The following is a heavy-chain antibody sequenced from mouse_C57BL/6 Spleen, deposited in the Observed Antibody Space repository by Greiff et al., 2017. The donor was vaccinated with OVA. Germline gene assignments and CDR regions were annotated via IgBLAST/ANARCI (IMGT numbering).Heavy chain of an antibody. CDR3: ARGHYYGSSYWYFDV. J-gene: IGHJ1*03. D-gene: IGHD1-1*01. Sequence: EVMLVESEGGLVQPGSSMKLSCTASGFTFSDYYMAWVRQVPEKGLEWVANINYDGSSTYYLDSLKSRFIISRDNAKNILYLQMSSLKSEDTATYYCARGHYYGSSYWYFDVWGTGTTVTVSS. CDR1: GFTFSDYY. CDR2: INYDGSST. V-gene: IGHV5-16*01.